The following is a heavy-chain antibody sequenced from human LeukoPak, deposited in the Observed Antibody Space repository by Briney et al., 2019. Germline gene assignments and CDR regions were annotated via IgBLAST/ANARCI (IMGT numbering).Heavy chain of an antibody. D-gene: IGHD6-19*01. CDR2: INPNSGGT. J-gene: IGHJ4*02. CDR3: ARGPWEELYKGWSWGSVQDY. V-gene: IGHV1-2*02. CDR1: GYTFTGYY. Sequence: ASVKVSCKSSGYTFTGYYMHWVRQAPGQGLEWMGWINPNSGGTNYAQKFQRRATMTRDTAISTAYMELSRLRSDDTAVYYCARGPWEELYKGWSWGSVQDYWGPGTLVTVSS.